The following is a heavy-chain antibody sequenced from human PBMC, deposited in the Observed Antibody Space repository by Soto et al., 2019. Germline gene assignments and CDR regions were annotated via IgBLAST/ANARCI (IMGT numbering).Heavy chain of an antibody. Sequence: QVQLVQSGAEVKKPGSSVKVSCKASGGTFSSYAISWVRQAPGQGLEWMGGIIPIFGTANYAQKFQGRVAITADKSTSTAYMELSSLRSEDTAVYYCARLATGRSGYYYGMDVWGQGTTVTVSS. CDR3: ARLATGRSGYYYGMDV. CDR1: GGTFSSYA. CDR2: IIPIFGTA. V-gene: IGHV1-69*06. J-gene: IGHJ6*02. D-gene: IGHD5-12*01.